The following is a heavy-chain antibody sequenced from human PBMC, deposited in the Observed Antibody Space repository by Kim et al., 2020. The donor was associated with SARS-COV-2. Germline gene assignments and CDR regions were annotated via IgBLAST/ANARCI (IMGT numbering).Heavy chain of an antibody. Sequence: ASVKVSCKASGYTFTSYAMHWVRQAPGQRLEWIGWINAGNGNTKYSQKFQGRVTITRDTSASTAYMELSSLRSEDTAVYYCARGSYYDILTGYYWYYFDYWGQGTLVTVSS. V-gene: IGHV1-3*01. CDR2: INAGNGNT. CDR3: ARGSYYDILTGYYWYYFDY. CDR1: GYTFTSYA. D-gene: IGHD3-9*01. J-gene: IGHJ4*02.